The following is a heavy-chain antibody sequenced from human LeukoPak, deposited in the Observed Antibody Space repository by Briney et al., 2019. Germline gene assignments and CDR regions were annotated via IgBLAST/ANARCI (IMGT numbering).Heavy chain of an antibody. CDR1: GFTFSSYG. CDR2: IHHDGSNK. CDR3: AKVEEGLDY. J-gene: IGHJ4*02. V-gene: IGHV3-30*02. Sequence: GGSLRLSCAASGFTFSSYGMHWVRQAPGKGLDWVAFIHHDGSNKYYADSVKGRFTISRDNSKNTLYLQMNSLRAEDTAVYYCAKVEEGLDYWGQGTLVTVSS.